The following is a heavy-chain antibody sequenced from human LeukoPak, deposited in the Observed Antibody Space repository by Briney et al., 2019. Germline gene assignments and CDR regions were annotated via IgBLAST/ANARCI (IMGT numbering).Heavy chain of an antibody. J-gene: IGHJ4*02. D-gene: IGHD3-9*01. CDR1: GFSFHKYG. Sequence: PGGSLRLSCAASGFSFHKYGMHWVRQAPGKGLEWVAYIRVDGIDKYYPDSVKGRFTISRDNSKNTLYLQMNSLRAEDTALYYCAKEAHYPHMGTYLVTIDSWGQGTLVTVSS. CDR3: AKEAHYPHMGTYLVTIDS. CDR2: IRVDGIDK. V-gene: IGHV3-30*02.